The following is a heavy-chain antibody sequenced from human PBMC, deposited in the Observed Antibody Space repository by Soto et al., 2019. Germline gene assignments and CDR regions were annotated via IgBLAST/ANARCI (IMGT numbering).Heavy chain of an antibody. D-gene: IGHD3-10*01. J-gene: IGHJ4*02. CDR2: ISWNGASI. CDR1: GFTFDDYA. Sequence: EVPLVESGGGLVQPGRSLRLSCAASGFTFDDYARHWVRQAPGRGLEWVAGISWNGASIGYADSVKGRFTISRDNAKNSLHLQMNSLRSEDTALYYCANLPLYGSGFDCWGQGTLVTVSS. V-gene: IGHV3-9*01. CDR3: ANLPLYGSGFDC.